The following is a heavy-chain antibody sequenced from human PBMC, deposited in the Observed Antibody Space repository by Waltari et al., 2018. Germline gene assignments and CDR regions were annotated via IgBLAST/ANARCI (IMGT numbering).Heavy chain of an antibody. V-gene: IGHV2-5*01. CDR2: IYWNDDK. J-gene: IGHJ4*02. Sequence: QITLKESGPTLVKPTQTLTLNCTFSGFSLSTSGVGVGWIRQPPGKAMEWLALIYWNDDKRYSPSLKSRLTITKETSKNQVVLTMTNMDPVDTATYYCAHRPQVGATTCFDYWGQGTLVTVSS. CDR3: AHRPQVGATTCFDY. CDR1: GFSLSTSGVG. D-gene: IGHD1-26*01.